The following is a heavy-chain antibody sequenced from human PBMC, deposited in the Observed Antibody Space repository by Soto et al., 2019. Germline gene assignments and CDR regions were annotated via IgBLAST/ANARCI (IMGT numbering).Heavy chain of an antibody. J-gene: IGHJ3*02. D-gene: IGHD2-21*02. CDR1: GFTFSGFG. Sequence: QVQLVESGGGVVQPGTSLRLSCEASGFTFSGFGMHWVRQAPGKGLVWVAVIWYDGSKKYYADCVKGRFTISRDNSKNALYLQMTSLRAQETAGYYRARGRGERYGGNSAQSEIWGQWTLVTVSS. CDR3: ARGRGERYGGNSAQSEI. V-gene: IGHV3-33*01. CDR2: IWYDGSKK.